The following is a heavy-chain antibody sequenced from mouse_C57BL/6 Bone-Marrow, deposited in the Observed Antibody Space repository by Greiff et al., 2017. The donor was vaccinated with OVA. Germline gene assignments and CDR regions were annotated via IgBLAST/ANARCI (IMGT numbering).Heavy chain of an antibody. CDR1: GYSFTGYY. CDR3: ARKPRFAY. V-gene: IGHV1-42*01. J-gene: IGHJ3*01. CDR2: INPSTGGT. Sequence: VQLQQSGPELVKPGASVKISCKASGYSFTGYYMNWVKQSPEKSLEWIGEINPSTGGTTYNQKFKAKATLTVDKSSSTAYMQLKSLTSEDSAVYYCARKPRFAYWGQGTLVTASA.